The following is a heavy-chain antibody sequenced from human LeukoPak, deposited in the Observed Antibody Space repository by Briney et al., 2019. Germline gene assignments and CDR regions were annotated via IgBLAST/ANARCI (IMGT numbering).Heavy chain of an antibody. Sequence: PSETLSLTCAVYGGSFSGYYWSWIRQPPGKGLEWIGEINHSGSTNYNPSLKSRVTISVDTSKNQLSLKLSSVTAADTAVYYCASLRSIAARRFHYYYYMDVWGKGTTVTVSS. CDR1: GGSFSGYY. J-gene: IGHJ6*03. CDR2: INHSGST. CDR3: ASLRSIAARRFHYYYYMDV. V-gene: IGHV4-34*01. D-gene: IGHD6-6*01.